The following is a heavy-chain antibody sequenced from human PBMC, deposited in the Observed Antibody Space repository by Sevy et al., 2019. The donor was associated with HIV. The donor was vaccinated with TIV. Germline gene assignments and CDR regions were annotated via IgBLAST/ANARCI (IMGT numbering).Heavy chain of an antibody. V-gene: IGHV3-9*01. Sequence: GGSLRLSCAASGFTFDDYAIHWVRQAPGKGLEWVSGISWNSGSIGYADSVKGRFTISRDNAKNSLYLQMNSLRAEDTALYYCAKDKFYYDSSGYYFDYWGQGTLVTVSS. CDR1: GFTFDDYA. CDR3: AKDKFYYDSSGYYFDY. CDR2: ISWNSGSI. D-gene: IGHD3-22*01. J-gene: IGHJ4*02.